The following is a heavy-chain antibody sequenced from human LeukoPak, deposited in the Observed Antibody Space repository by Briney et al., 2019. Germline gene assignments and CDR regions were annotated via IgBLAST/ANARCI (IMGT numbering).Heavy chain of an antibody. CDR2: IIPIFGTA. J-gene: IGHJ4*02. D-gene: IGHD2-15*01. CDR3: ATARTKGLVVVAAIPPDY. CDR1: GGTFSSYA. V-gene: IGHV1-69*06. Sequence: ASVKVSCKASGGTFSSYAISWVRQAPGQGLEWMGGIIPIFGTANYAQKFQGRVTITADKSTSTAYMELSSLRSEDTAVYYCATARTKGLVVVAAIPPDYWGQGTLVTVSS.